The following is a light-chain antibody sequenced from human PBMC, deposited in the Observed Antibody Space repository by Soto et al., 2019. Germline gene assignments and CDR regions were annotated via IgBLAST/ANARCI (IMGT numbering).Light chain of an antibody. V-gene: IGKV3-11*01. Sequence: EIVLTQSPATLSLSPGERATLSCRASQSVSSYLAWYQQKPGQAPRLLIYAASNRATGIPARFSGSGSGTDFTLTISSLEPEDFAVYYCQHRGDWPLTFGGGTKV. J-gene: IGKJ4*01. CDR1: QSVSSY. CDR3: QHRGDWPLT. CDR2: AAS.